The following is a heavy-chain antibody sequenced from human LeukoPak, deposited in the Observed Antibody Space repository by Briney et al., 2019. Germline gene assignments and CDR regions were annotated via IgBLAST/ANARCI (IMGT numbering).Heavy chain of an antibody. D-gene: IGHD6-19*01. CDR2: ISGSGSYT. V-gene: IGHV3-11*05. CDR1: GFTFSDDY. J-gene: IGHJ4*02. Sequence: PGGSLRLSCAASGFTFSDDYINWIRQAPGKGLEWVSYISGSGSYTNYADSVKGRFTISRDNAKNSLYLQMNSLRAEDTAVYYCARGESFSSGWPYYFDFWGQGALVTVSS. CDR3: ARGESFSSGWPYYFDF.